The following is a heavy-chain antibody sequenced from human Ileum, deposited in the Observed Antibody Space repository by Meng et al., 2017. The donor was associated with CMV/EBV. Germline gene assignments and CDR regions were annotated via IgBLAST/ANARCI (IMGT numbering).Heavy chain of an antibody. CDR3: ARVLVAGRAEYHY. Sequence: QVHLVQSGAEVKKPGASVKVSCKASGYTLSTYHMHWLRQAPGQGLEWVGVINPTNGGTDYAQQFQGRVTMTTDTSTNTVYLELSSLTSDDTAVYYCARVLVAGRAEYHYWGQGTLVTVSS. V-gene: IGHV1-46*01. D-gene: IGHD6-19*01. CDR1: GYTLSTYH. J-gene: IGHJ4*02. CDR2: INPTNGGT.